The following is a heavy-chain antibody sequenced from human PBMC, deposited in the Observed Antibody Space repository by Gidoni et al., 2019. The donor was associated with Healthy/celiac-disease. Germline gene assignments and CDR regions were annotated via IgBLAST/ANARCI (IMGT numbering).Heavy chain of an antibody. D-gene: IGHD2-8*01. J-gene: IGHJ4*02. CDR2: INPNSGGT. Sequence: QVQLVQSGAEVKKPGASVKVSCKASGYTFTGYYMPWVRQAPGQGLEWMGWINPNSGGTNYAQKFQGRVTMTRDTSISTAYMELSRLRSDDTAVYYCARDRPFVLMVYAPSYYFDYWGQGTLVTVSS. V-gene: IGHV1-2*02. CDR3: ARDRPFVLMVYAPSYYFDY. CDR1: GYTFTGYY.